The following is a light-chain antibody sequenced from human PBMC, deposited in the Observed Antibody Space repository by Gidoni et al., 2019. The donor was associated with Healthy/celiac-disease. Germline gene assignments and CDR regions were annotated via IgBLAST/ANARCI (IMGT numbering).Light chain of an antibody. V-gene: IGLV3-1*01. CDR1: KLGDKY. J-gene: IGLJ2*01. CDR2: QDS. Sequence: SSELTQPHSVSVSPGQTASITCSGDKLGDKYACWYHQKPGQSPVLVIYQDSKRPSGIPERFSGSNSGNTATLTISGTQAMDEADYYCQAWDSSTVVFGGGTKLTVL. CDR3: QAWDSSTVV.